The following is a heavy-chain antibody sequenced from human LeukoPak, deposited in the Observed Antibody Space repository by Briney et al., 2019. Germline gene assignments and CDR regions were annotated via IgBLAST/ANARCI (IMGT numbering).Heavy chain of an antibody. CDR3: AKESSPTRRRGYSYGYSEY. J-gene: IGHJ4*02. V-gene: IGHV3-23*01. Sequence: GGSLRLSCAASGFTFSSYAMSWVRHAPGKGLEWVSAISGSGGSTYYADSVKGRFTISRDNSKNTLYLQMNSLRAEDTAVYYCAKESSPTRRRGYSYGYSEYWGQGTLVTVSS. D-gene: IGHD5-18*01. CDR1: GFTFSSYA. CDR2: ISGSGGST.